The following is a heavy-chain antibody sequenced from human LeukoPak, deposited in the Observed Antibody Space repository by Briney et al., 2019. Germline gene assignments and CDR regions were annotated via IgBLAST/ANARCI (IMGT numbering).Heavy chain of an antibody. J-gene: IGHJ1*01. CDR3: ARVAGEQQLVLAEYFQH. V-gene: IGHV1-3*01. CDR2: INAGNGNT. Sequence: ASVKVSCKASGYTFTSYAMHWVRQAPGQRLEWMGWINAGNGNTKYSQKFQGRVTITRDTSASTAYMELSSLRSEDTAVYYCARVAGEQQLVLAEYFQHWGQGTLVTVSS. D-gene: IGHD6-13*01. CDR1: GYTFTSYA.